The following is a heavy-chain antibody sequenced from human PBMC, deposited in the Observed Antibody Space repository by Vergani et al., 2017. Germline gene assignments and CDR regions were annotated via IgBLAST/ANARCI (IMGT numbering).Heavy chain of an antibody. Sequence: QVQLQQWGAGLLKPSETLSLTCAVSGYSISSGYYWGWIRQPPGKGLEWIGSIYHSGSTYYNPSLKSRVTISVDTSKNQFSLKLSSVTAADTAVYYCARIITVTTPIDYWGQGTLVTVSS. J-gene: IGHJ4*02. CDR1: GYSISSGYY. CDR2: IYHSGST. V-gene: IGHV4-38-2*01. CDR3: ARIITVTTPIDY. D-gene: IGHD4-17*01.